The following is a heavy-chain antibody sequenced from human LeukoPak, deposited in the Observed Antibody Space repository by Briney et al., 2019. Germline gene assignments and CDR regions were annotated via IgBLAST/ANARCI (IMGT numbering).Heavy chain of an antibody. D-gene: IGHD2-15*01. CDR1: GYTFTGYY. V-gene: IGHV1-2*02. CDR3: AVLEFCSGGWWCGE. J-gene: IGHJ4*02. Sequence: ASVKVSCKASGYTFTGYYMHWVRQAPGQGLEWMGWINPNSGGTNYAQKFLGRVTMTRDTSISTAYMELSRLRSDDTAVYYCAVLEFCSGGWWCGEWGQGTLVTVSS. CDR2: INPNSGGT.